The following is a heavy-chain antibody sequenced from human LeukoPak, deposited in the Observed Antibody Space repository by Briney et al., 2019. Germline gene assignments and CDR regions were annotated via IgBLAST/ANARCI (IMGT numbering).Heavy chain of an antibody. CDR2: ISSSSSTM. CDR3: ARDPPGIAAALNYFDY. J-gene: IGHJ4*02. Sequence: PGGSLRLSCAASGFTFSSYSMNWVRQAPGKGLEWVSYISSSSSTMYYADSVKGRFTISRDNAKNSLYLQMNSLRDEDTAVYYCARDPPGIAAALNYFDYWGQGTLVTVSS. CDR1: GFTFSSYS. D-gene: IGHD6-13*01. V-gene: IGHV3-48*02.